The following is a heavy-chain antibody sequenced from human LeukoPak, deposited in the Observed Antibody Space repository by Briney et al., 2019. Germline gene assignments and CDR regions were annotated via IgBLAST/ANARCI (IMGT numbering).Heavy chain of an antibody. D-gene: IGHD2-2*01. CDR3: AKEGPGYCSSTSCHWMFDP. V-gene: IGHV3-30*02. J-gene: IGHJ5*02. CDR2: IRYDGSNK. CDR1: GLTFSSYG. Sequence: PGGSLRLSCAASGLTFSSYGMHWVRQAPGKGLEWVAFIRYDGSNKYYADSVKGRFTISRDNSKNTLYLQMNSLRAEDTAVYYCAKEGPGYCSSTSCHWMFDPWGQGTLVTVSS.